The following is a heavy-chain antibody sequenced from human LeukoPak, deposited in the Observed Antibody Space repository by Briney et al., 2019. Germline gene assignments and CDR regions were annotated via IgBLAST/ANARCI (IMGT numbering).Heavy chain of an antibody. J-gene: IGHJ4*02. D-gene: IGHD6-19*01. CDR3: AKDLGYSSGWPLGY. CDR2: ISYDGSNK. V-gene: IGHV3-30*18. Sequence: PGGSLRLSCAASGFTFSSYGMHWVRQAPGKGLEWVAVISYDGSNKYYADSVKGRFTISRDNSKNTLYLQMNSLRAEDTAVYYCAKDLGYSSGWPLGYWGQGTLVTVSS. CDR1: GFTFSSYG.